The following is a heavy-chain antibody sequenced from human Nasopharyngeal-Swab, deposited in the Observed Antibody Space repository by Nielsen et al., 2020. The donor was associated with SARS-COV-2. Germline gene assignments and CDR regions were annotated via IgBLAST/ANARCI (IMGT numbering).Heavy chain of an antibody. D-gene: IGHD2-2*01. CDR2: IYSGGST. Sequence: VRQAPGKGLEWVSVIYSGGSTYYADSVKGRFTISRDNSKNTLYLQMNSLRAEDTAVYYCARRPNCSSTSCSYYYYYMDVWGKGTTVTVSS. V-gene: IGHV3-66*04. CDR3: ARRPNCSSTSCSYYYYYMDV. J-gene: IGHJ6*03.